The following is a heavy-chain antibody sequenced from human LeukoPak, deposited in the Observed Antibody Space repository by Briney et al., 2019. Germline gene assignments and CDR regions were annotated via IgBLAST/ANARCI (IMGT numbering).Heavy chain of an antibody. CDR2: ISGNGGGT. CDR3: ARDRPGGSSLDY. CDR1: GFTFSRYA. Sequence: GGSLRLSCADSGFTFSRYAMSWVRQAPGKGLEWVSGISGNGGGTYYADSVRGRFTISRDNSRNTLYLQMNSLRAEDTAVYYCARDRPGGSSLDYWGQGTLVTVSS. J-gene: IGHJ4*02. V-gene: IGHV3-23*01. D-gene: IGHD6-13*01.